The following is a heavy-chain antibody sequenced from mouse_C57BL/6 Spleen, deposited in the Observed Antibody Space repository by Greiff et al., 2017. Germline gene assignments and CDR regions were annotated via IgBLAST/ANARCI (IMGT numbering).Heavy chain of an antibody. CDR3: ARCHGGDYYFDY. CDR2: INPNNGGT. D-gene: IGHD3-3*01. J-gene: IGHJ2*01. Sequence: EVQLQQSGPELVKPGASVKISCKASGYTFTDYYMNWVKQSHGKSLEWIGDINPNNGGTSYNQKFKGKATLTVDKSSSTAYMELRSLTSEDSAFYYCARCHGGDYYFDYWGQGTTLTVSS. V-gene: IGHV1-26*01. CDR1: GYTFTDYY.